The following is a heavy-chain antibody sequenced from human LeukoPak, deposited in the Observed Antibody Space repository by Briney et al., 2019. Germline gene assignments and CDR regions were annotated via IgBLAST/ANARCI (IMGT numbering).Heavy chain of an antibody. J-gene: IGHJ4*02. CDR2: IYGSDDK. V-gene: IGHV2-5*01. CDR1: GFSLDSTAVG. D-gene: IGHD5-18*01. Sequence: SGPTLVKPTETLTLTCTFSGFSLDSTAVGVGWVRQPPGKALEWLALIYGSDDKRYMPSLQNRLTITKDTSKNLVVLTMANVDPVDTATYYCARQGYGYVYFGFWGRGILVTVSS. CDR3: ARQGYGYVYFGF.